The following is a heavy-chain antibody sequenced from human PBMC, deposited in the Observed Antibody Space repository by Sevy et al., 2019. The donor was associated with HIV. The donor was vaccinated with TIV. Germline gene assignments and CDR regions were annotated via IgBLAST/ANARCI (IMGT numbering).Heavy chain of an antibody. Sequence: GGSLRLSCAASGFPVSSNYMSWVRQAPGKGLEWVSVMYSDGSTYHADSVNGRFTISRDNSKNTLYLQMNSLRVEDTAVYYCARGKSGYGYGLDYWGQGTLVTVSS. J-gene: IGHJ4*02. CDR3: ARGKSGYGYGLDY. D-gene: IGHD5-18*01. CDR1: GFPVSSNY. V-gene: IGHV3-66*01. CDR2: MYSDGST.